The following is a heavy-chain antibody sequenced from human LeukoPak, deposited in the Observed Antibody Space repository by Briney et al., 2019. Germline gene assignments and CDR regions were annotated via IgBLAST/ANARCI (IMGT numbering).Heavy chain of an antibody. CDR2: IYYSGST. V-gene: IGHV4-59*01. CDR3: ARPPPNSGSYSGVFDI. D-gene: IGHD1-26*01. CDR1: GGSISSYY. J-gene: IGHJ3*02. Sequence: PSETLSLACTVSGGSISSYYWSWIRQPPGKGLEWIGYIYYSGSTNYNPSLKSRVTISVDTSKNQFSLKLSSVTAADTAVYYCARPPPNSGSYSGVFDIWGQGTMVTVSS.